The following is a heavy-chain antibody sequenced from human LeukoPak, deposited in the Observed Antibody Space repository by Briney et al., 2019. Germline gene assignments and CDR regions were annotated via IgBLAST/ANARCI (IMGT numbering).Heavy chain of an antibody. J-gene: IGHJ4*02. CDR3: ASDYDYDWGSYRYGFDY. V-gene: IGHV3-7*01. D-gene: IGHD3-16*02. CDR1: GFTFSSYW. Sequence: PGGSLRLSCAASGFTFSSYWMSWVRQAPGKGLEWVANIKQDGSEKYYVGSVKGRFTISRDNAKNSLYLQMNSLRAEDTAVYYCASDYDYDWGSYRYGFDYWGQGTLVTDSS. CDR2: IKQDGSEK.